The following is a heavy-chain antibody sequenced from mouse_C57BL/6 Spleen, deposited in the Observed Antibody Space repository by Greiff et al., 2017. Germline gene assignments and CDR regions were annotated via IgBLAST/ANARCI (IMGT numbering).Heavy chain of an antibody. CDR1: GYTFTSYW. CDR3: ARERSYGYDNDAMDY. CDR2: IYPNSGST. Sequence: VQLQQPGAELVKPGASVKLSCRASGYTFTSYWMHWVKQRPGQGLEWIGMIYPNSGSTNYNEKFKSKATLTVDKSSSTAYMQLSSLTSEDSAVYYCARERSYGYDNDAMDYWGQGTSVTVAS. V-gene: IGHV1-64*01. D-gene: IGHD2-2*01. J-gene: IGHJ4*01.